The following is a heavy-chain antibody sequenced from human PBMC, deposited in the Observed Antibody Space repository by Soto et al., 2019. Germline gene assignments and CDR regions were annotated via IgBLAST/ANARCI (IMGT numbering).Heavy chain of an antibody. D-gene: IGHD5-12*01. CDR3: AKEHGGGISTITSFFDS. J-gene: IGHJ4*02. CDR1: GHSFTSYW. CDR2: IDPSDSYT. V-gene: IGHV5-10-1*01. Sequence: GESLKISCKGSGHSFTSYWINWVRQMPGKSLEWMGRIDPSDSYTNYSPSFQGHVTISADNSKNTLYLQMNSLRAEDTAVYYCAKEHGGGISTITSFFDSWGQGTPVTVSS.